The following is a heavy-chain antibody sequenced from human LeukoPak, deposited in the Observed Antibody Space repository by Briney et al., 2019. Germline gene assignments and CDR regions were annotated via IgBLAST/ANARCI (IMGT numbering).Heavy chain of an antibody. D-gene: IGHD2/OR15-2a*01. CDR2: IGALSSAT. J-gene: IGHJ4*02. CDR1: GFTLTDYY. CDR3: AREGNGLLSKDFDY. Sequence: ASVNVSCKSSGFTLTDYYIHWVRQAPGQGLAWMGYIGALSSATSSPQEFQGRVTMTRDTSISTAYMELTRLTSDDTAGYYWAREGNGLLSKDFDYWGKGTLVTVSS. V-gene: IGHV1-2*02.